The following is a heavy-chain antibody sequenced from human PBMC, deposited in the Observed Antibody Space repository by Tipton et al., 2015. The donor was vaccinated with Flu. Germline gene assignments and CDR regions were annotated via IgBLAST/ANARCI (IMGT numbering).Heavy chain of an antibody. CDR3: ARREEGYYYGSGYY. J-gene: IGHJ4*02. Sequence: QLVQSGAEVKKPGASVEVSCKASGYTFTSYGISWVRQAPGQGLEWMGRINPNSGGTNYAQKFQGRVTMTTDTSTSTAYMELRSLRSDDTAVYYCARREEGYYYGSGYYWGQGTLVTVSS. CDR2: INPNSGGT. V-gene: IGHV1-18*01. D-gene: IGHD3-10*01. CDR1: GYTFTSYG.